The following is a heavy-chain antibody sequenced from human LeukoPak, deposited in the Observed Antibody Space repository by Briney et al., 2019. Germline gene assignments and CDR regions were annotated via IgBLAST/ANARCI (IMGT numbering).Heavy chain of an antibody. CDR3: ARGQPGVAAAGNLDY. CDR1: GFIFSDHY. CDR2: IWSDGNNK. V-gene: IGHV3-33*08. D-gene: IGHD6-13*01. Sequence: GGSLRLSCAASGFIFSDHYMHWVRQAPGKGLEWVAIIWSDGNNKYYADSVEGRFTISRDTSKNTLFLQMNSLRAEDTAVYYCARGQPGVAAAGNLDYWGQGTLVTDSS. J-gene: IGHJ4*02.